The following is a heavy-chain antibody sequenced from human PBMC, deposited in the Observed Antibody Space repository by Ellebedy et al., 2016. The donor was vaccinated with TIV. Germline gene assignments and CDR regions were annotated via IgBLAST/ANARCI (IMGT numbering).Heavy chain of an antibody. CDR2: IIPILGIA. D-gene: IGHD2-15*01. V-gene: IGHV1-69*04. CDR3: ARGPYCSGGSCYDYYYYYGMDV. CDR1: GGTFSSYA. J-gene: IGHJ6*02. Sequence: SVKVSXXASGGTFSSYAISWVRQAPGQGLEWMGRIIPILGIANYAQKFQGRVTITADKSTSTAYMELSSLRSEDTAVYYCARGPYCSGGSCYDYYYYYGMDVWGQGTTVTVSS.